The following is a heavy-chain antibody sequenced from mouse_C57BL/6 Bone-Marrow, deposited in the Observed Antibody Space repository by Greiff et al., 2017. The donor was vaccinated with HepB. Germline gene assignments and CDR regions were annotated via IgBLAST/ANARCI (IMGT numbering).Heavy chain of an antibody. CDR1: GYAFSSSW. Sequence: VQLQQSGPELVKPGASVKISCKASGYAFSSSWMNWVKQRPGKGLEWIGRIYPGDGDTNYNGKFKGKATLTADKSSSTAYMQLSSLTSEDSAVYFCARADYGSSTRYFDVWGTGTTVTVSS. CDR3: ARADYGSSTRYFDV. D-gene: IGHD1-1*01. J-gene: IGHJ1*03. V-gene: IGHV1-82*01. CDR2: IYPGDGDT.